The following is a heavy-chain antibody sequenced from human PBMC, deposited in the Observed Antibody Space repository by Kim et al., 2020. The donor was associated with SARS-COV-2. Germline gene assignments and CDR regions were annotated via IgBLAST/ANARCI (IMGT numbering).Heavy chain of an antibody. D-gene: IGHD3-22*01. J-gene: IGHJ4*01. CDR1: GGSISRGGYY. CDR2: IYNSGRT. CDR3: ARGSYYDSSGYYLDY. V-gene: IGHV4-31*03. Sequence: SETLSLPCTVSGGSISRGGYYWSWIRQHPEKGLEWIGHIYNSGRTYYNPSLKSRILISVDTSKHQFSLRLSSATAADTAVYYCARGSYYDSSGYYLDYWG.